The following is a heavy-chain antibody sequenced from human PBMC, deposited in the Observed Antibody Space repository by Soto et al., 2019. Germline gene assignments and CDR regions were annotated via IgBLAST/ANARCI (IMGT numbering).Heavy chain of an antibody. V-gene: IGHV4-34*01. J-gene: IGHJ4*02. CDR3: ARANYGDPRGYYFDY. D-gene: IGHD4-17*01. Sequence: QVQPQQWGAGLLKPSENLSLTCAVYGGSFSGYYWSWIRQPPGKGLEWIGEINHSGSTNYNPSLKSRVTISVDTSKNQFSLKLSSVTAADTAVYYCARANYGDPRGYYFDYWGQGTLVTVSS. CDR2: INHSGST. CDR1: GGSFSGYY.